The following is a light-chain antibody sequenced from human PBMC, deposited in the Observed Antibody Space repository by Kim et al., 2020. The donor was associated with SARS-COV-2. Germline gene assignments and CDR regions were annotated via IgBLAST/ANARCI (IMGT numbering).Light chain of an antibody. CDR2: GAY. J-gene: IGKJ5*01. CDR3: QQYGSAPPT. V-gene: IGKV3-20*01. Sequence: SPEERATPSCGASQSVSSGDIAWYKQRPGQAPRLLIYGAYSRATGISDRGRGSGSGTDFTLTLSRLEPEEFAEYYCQQYGSAPPTFGQGTRLGIK. CDR1: QSVSSGD.